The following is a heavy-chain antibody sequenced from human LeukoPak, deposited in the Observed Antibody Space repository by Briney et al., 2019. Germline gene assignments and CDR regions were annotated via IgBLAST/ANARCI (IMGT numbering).Heavy chain of an antibody. CDR1: CGSISSYY. V-gene: IGHV4-59*01. Sequence: SETLSLTCTVSCGSISSYYWGWIRQPPGKGLEWIGYIYYSGSTNYNPSLKSRVTISVDTSKNQFSLKLSSVTAADTAVYYCARDQGSGWYNDAFDIWGQGTMVTVSS. D-gene: IGHD6-19*01. J-gene: IGHJ3*02. CDR3: ARDQGSGWYNDAFDI. CDR2: IYYSGST.